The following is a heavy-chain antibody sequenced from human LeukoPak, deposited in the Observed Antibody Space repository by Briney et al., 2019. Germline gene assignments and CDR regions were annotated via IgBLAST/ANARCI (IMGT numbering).Heavy chain of an antibody. CDR3: ARGGWNYVFNY. CDR1: GFTFSSYA. V-gene: IGHV3-48*03. Sequence: GGSLRLSCAASGFTFSSYAMSWVRQAPGKGLEWVSYITSSGSTIYYADYVKGRFTISRDNGKNSLYLQMNSLRAEDTAVYYCARGGWNYVFNYWGQGTLVTVSS. D-gene: IGHD1-7*01. J-gene: IGHJ4*02. CDR2: ITSSGSTI.